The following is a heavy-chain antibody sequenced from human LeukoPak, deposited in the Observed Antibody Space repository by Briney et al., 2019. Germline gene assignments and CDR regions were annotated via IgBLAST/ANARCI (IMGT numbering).Heavy chain of an antibody. CDR3: VRDYYDSSGHHWGGPSGC. V-gene: IGHV3-20*04. Sequence: GGSLRLSCAASGFKFDDYAMSWVRQAPGKGLEWVSAIKWNGGSTDYTDSVKGLFTISRDNAKNSLYLQMTSLRTEDTALYYCVRDYYDSSGHHWGGPSGCWGQGTLVTVSA. J-gene: IGHJ4*02. D-gene: IGHD3-22*01. CDR1: GFKFDDYA. CDR2: IKWNGGST.